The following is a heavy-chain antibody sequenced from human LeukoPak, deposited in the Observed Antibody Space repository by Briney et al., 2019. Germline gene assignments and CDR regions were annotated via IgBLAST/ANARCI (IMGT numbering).Heavy chain of an antibody. CDR2: ISPSNAET. D-gene: IGHD3-10*01. CDR3: TRFGESHFDF. J-gene: IGHJ4*02. V-gene: IGHV1-46*01. Sequence: ASVKVSCKASGYYFTGYYVHWVRQAPGQGLEWVGIISPSNAETVYAQKFKGRVTMTTDTSTSTVYMELSSLTSDDTAVYYCTRFGESHFDFWGQGTLVTVSP. CDR1: GYYFTGYY.